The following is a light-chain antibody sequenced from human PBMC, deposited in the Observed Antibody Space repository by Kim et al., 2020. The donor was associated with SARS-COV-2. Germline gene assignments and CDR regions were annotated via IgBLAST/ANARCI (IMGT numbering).Light chain of an antibody. J-gene: IGLJ3*02. V-gene: IGLV3-19*01. CDR3: NSRDSSGNHQV. Sequence: SELTQDPAVSVALGQTVRITCQGDSLRSYYASWYQQKPGQAPVLVIYGKNNRPSGIPDRFSGSSSGNTASLTITGAQAEDEADYYCNSRDSSGNHQVFG. CDR1: SLRSYY. CDR2: GKN.